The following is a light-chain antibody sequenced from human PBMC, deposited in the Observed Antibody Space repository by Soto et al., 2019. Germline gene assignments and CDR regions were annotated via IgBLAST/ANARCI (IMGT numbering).Light chain of an antibody. J-gene: IGKJ5*01. CDR1: QSITTY. CDR2: AAS. V-gene: IGKV1-39*01. Sequence: DIQMTQSPSSLSASVGDRVTITCRASQSITTYLNWYRQKPGKAPKLLIYAASSLQSGVPSRFSGSGSETEFTLSISSLQPEDFATYYCQQSYTTPRITFGQGTRLEIK. CDR3: QQSYTTPRIT.